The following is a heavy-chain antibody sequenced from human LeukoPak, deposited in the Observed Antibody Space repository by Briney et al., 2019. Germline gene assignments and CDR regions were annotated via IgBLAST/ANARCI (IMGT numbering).Heavy chain of an antibody. Sequence: SGTLSLTCTVSGGSISSYYGSWIRQPPGKGLEWIGYISYTGSTNYNPSLGSRVTISLDTSKNQFSLNLNSVTAGDTAVYYCATSVGSSGWFDYWGQGTLVTVSS. CDR2: ISYTGST. CDR1: GGSISSYY. D-gene: IGHD6-19*01. V-gene: IGHV4-59*01. J-gene: IGHJ4*02. CDR3: ATSVGSSGWFDY.